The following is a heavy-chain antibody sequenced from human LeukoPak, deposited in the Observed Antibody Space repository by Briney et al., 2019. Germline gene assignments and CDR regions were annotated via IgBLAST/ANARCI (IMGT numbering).Heavy chain of an antibody. Sequence: PGRSLRLSCAASGFSFSSYGMHWVRQAPGKGLEWVAAISYDGSNKYYGDSVKGRFTISRDNAKNSLYLQMNSLRAEDTAVYYCAGALRLGELSSLDYWGQGTLVTVSS. J-gene: IGHJ4*02. CDR3: AGALRLGELSSLDY. CDR1: GFSFSSYG. D-gene: IGHD3-16*02. CDR2: ISYDGSNK. V-gene: IGHV3-30*03.